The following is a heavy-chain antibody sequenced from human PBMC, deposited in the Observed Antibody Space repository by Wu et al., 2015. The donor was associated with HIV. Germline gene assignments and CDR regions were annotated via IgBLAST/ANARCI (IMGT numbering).Heavy chain of an antibody. J-gene: IGHJ4*02. CDR2: ISVFSDNT. CDR3: AREGPSSSWYDYYFDY. CDR1: GYTFTSYG. D-gene: IGHD6-13*01. V-gene: IGHV1-18*01. Sequence: QVQLVQSGAEVKKPGASVKVSCKASGYTFTSYGVSWVRQAPGQGLEWMGWISVFSDNTNYAQKLQGRVTMTTDTSTSTAYMELRSLRSDDTAVYYCAREGPSSSWYDYYFDYWGQGTLVHRLL.